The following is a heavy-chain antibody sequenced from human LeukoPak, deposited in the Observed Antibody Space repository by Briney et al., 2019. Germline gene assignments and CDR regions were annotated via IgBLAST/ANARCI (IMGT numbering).Heavy chain of an antibody. CDR3: ARALAVAGTVDY. D-gene: IGHD6-19*01. J-gene: IGHJ4*02. Sequence: SETLSLTCAVYGGSFSGYYWSWIRRPPGKGLEWIGEINHSGSTNYNPSLKSRVTISVDTSKNQFSLKLSSVTAADTAVYYCARALAVAGTVDYWGQGTLVTVSS. CDR2: INHSGST. V-gene: IGHV4-34*01. CDR1: GGSFSGYY.